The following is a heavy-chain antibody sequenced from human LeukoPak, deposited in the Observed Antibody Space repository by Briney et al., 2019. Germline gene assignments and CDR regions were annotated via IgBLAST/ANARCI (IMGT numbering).Heavy chain of an antibody. Sequence: ASVKVSCKASGYTFTGYYMHWVRQAPGQGLEWMGWINPNSGGTNYAQKFQGRVTMTRDTSISTAYMELSRLRSDDTAVYYCARGPVVPAAPLYYFDYWGQGTLVTVSS. J-gene: IGHJ4*02. CDR3: ARGPVVPAAPLYYFDY. CDR2: INPNSGGT. D-gene: IGHD2-2*01. V-gene: IGHV1-2*02. CDR1: GYTFTGYY.